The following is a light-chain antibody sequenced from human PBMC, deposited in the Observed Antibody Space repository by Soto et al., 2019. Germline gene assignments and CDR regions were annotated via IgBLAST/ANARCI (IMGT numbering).Light chain of an antibody. J-gene: IGLJ3*02. Sequence: QLVLTQSSSASASLGSSVKLTCTLSSGHSNSIIAWHQQQPGKAPRFLMRLDGTGSYNKGSGVPDRFSGSSSGADRYLTIAYLRLEDGADYYCETWDIIALGFGGGTKLTVL. V-gene: IGLV4-60*02. CDR3: ETWDIIALG. CDR1: SGHSNSI. CDR2: LDGTGSY.